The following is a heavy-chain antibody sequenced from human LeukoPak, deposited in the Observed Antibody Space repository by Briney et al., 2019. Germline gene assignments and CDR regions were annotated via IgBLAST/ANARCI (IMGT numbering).Heavy chain of an antibody. Sequence: TSETLSLTCTVSGGSISSYYWSWIRQPPGKGLEWIGYIYYSGSTNYNPSLKSRVTISVDTSKNQFSLKLSSVTAADTAVYYCARDNRGYFDYWGQGTLVTVSS. J-gene: IGHJ4*02. CDR1: GGSISSYY. CDR2: IYYSGST. D-gene: IGHD3-16*02. V-gene: IGHV4-59*01. CDR3: ARDNRGYFDY.